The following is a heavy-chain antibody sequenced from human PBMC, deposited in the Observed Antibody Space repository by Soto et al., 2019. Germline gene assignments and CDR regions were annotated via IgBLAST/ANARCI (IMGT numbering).Heavy chain of an antibody. Sequence: GGSLRLSCAASGFTFSSYSMNWVRQAPGKGLEWVSYISSSSTIYYADSVKGRFTISRDNAKNSLYLQMNSLRAEDTAVYYCARAPSPGYSGYDPTAHYMDVWGKGTTVTVSS. CDR2: ISSSSTI. CDR1: GFTFSSYS. D-gene: IGHD5-12*01. CDR3: ARAPSPGYSGYDPTAHYMDV. V-gene: IGHV3-48*01. J-gene: IGHJ6*03.